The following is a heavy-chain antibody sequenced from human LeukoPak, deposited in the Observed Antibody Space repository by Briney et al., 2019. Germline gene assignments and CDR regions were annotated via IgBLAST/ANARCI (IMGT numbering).Heavy chain of an antibody. CDR1: GYTFTSYY. CDR3: ARDEIAAASYYYYGMDV. Sequence: ASVKVSCKASGYTFTSYYMHWVRQAPGQGLEWMGMINPSGGSTSYAQKFQGRVTMTRDTSTSTVYMELSSLRSEDTAVYYCARDEIAAASYYYYGMDVWGQGTTVTVSS. V-gene: IGHV1-46*01. CDR2: INPSGGST. J-gene: IGHJ6*02. D-gene: IGHD6-13*01.